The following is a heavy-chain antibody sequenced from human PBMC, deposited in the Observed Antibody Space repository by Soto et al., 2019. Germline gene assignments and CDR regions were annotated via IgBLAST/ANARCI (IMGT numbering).Heavy chain of an antibody. D-gene: IGHD3-9*01. V-gene: IGHV4-31*03. CDR2: IYYSGST. Sequence: SETLSLTCTVSGGSISSDGYYWSWIRQHPGKGLEWIGYIYYSGSTYYNPSLKSRVTISIDTSKNQSSLKLSSLTAADTAVYYCAREPNYDILTGFYNWFDPWGQGTLVTVSS. CDR3: AREPNYDILTGFYNWFDP. J-gene: IGHJ5*02. CDR1: GGSISSDGYY.